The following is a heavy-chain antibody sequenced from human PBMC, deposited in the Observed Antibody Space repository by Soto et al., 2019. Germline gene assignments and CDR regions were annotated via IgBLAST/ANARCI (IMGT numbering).Heavy chain of an antibody. CDR2: INSDGSST. Sequence: PGGSLRLSCAASGFTFSSYWMHWVRQAPGKGLVWVSRINSDGSSTSYADSVKGRFTISRDNAKNTLYLQMNSLRAEDTAVYYCERVSGVDDFWGGSWYGMDVGAQGTTVTVS. D-gene: IGHD3-3*01. J-gene: IGHJ6*02. CDR1: GFTFSSYW. CDR3: ERVSGVDDFWGGSWYGMDV. V-gene: IGHV3-74*01.